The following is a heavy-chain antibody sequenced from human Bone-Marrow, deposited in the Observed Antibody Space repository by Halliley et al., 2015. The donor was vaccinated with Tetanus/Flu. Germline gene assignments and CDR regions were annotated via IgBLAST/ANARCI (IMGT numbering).Heavy chain of an antibody. J-gene: IGHJ6*02. Sequence: QMQLVQSGAEVKKPGSSVKVSCKTSGGTFSNYAISWVRQAPGQGLEWMGGIIPVFKSPKYAQKFQGKVTITADESTTTAYMERSSRGSADTAVYYCAGALVANRPYYYYGMDVWGQGTTVAVSS. D-gene: IGHD2-8*02. V-gene: IGHV1-69*01. CDR1: GGTFSNYA. CDR2: IIPVFKSP. CDR3: AGALVANRPYYYYGMDV.